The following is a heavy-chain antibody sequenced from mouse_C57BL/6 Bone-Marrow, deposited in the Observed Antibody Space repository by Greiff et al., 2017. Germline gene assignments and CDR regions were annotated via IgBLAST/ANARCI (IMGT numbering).Heavy chain of an antibody. CDR1: GFTFSNYW. J-gene: IGHJ4*01. CDR3: TSYRAMDY. D-gene: IGHD2-14*01. Sequence: EVMLVESGGGLVQPGGSMKLSCVASGFTFSNYWMNWVRQSPEKGLEWVAQIRLKSDNYATHYAESVKGRFTISRDDSKSSVYLQMNNLRAEDTGIYYCTSYRAMDYWGQGTSVTVSS. V-gene: IGHV6-3*01. CDR2: IRLKSDNYAT.